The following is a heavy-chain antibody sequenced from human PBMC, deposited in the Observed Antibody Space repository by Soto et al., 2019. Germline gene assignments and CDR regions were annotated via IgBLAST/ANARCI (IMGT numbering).Heavy chain of an antibody. Sequence: GGSLRLSCAVSGFIFSSYAMSWVRQSPGKGLEWVSTISGSGGNTYDADSVKGRFTISRDNSKNTLFLQLNSLRAEDTAVYYCAVLHYGNSPARPVFDYWGQGTLVTVSS. CDR1: GFIFSSYA. CDR2: ISGSGGNT. V-gene: IGHV3-23*01. CDR3: AVLHYGNSPARPVFDY. D-gene: IGHD3-10*01. J-gene: IGHJ4*02.